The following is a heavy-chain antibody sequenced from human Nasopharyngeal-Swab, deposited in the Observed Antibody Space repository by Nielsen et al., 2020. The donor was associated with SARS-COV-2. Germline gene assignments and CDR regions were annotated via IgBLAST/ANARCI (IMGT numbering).Heavy chain of an antibody. V-gene: IGHV1-24*01. D-gene: IGHD1-26*01. Sequence: ASVKVSCKVSGYTLTELSIHWVRQAPGKGLEWMGGFDPDDGETIYAQKFQGRVTMTEDTSTDTAYMELSSLRSEDTAVYYCATEWAYLRNSGSFRYLGYWGQGTLVTVSS. CDR1: GYTLTELS. J-gene: IGHJ4*02. CDR3: ATEWAYLRNSGSFRYLGY. CDR2: FDPDDGET.